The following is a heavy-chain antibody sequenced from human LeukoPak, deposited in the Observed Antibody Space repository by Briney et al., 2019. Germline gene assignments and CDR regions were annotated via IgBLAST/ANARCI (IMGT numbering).Heavy chain of an antibody. CDR2: IYPGDSDT. J-gene: IGHJ5*02. V-gene: IGHV5-51*04. D-gene: IGHD2-2*01. Sequence: GESLKISCKGSGYSFTSYWIGWVRQMPGKGLEWMGIIYPGDSDTRYSPSFQGQVTISADKPISTAYLQWSSLKASDTAMYYCATGGYCSSTSCFNWFDPWGQGTLVTVSS. CDR3: ATGGYCSSTSCFNWFDP. CDR1: GYSFTSYW.